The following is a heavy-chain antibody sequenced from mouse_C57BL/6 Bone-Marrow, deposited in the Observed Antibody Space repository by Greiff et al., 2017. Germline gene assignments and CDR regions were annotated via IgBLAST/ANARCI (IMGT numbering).Heavy chain of an antibody. CDR2: IYPSDIET. CDR3: ARVGYDYAWFAY. Sequence: QVQLKQPGAELVRPGSSVKLSCKASGYTFTSYWMDWVKQRPGQGLEWIGNIYPSDIETHYNQKFKDKATLTVDKSSSTAYMQLSSLTSEDSAVYYCARVGYDYAWFAYWGQGTLVTVSA. CDR1: GYTFTSYW. V-gene: IGHV1-61*01. J-gene: IGHJ3*01. D-gene: IGHD2-4*01.